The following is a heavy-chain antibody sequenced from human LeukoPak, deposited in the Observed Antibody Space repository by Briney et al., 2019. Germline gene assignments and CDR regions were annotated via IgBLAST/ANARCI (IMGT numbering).Heavy chain of an antibody. D-gene: IGHD6-19*01. CDR3: ARETLAVSIDY. CDR2: IYTSGST. V-gene: IGHV4-61*02. J-gene: IGHJ4*02. Sequence: NPSETLSLTCTVSGGPISSGSYYWSWIRQPAGEGLEWIGRIYTSGSTNYNPSLKSRVTISVDTSKNQFSLKLSSVTAADTAVYYCARETLAVSIDYWGQGTLVTVSS. CDR1: GGPISSGSYY.